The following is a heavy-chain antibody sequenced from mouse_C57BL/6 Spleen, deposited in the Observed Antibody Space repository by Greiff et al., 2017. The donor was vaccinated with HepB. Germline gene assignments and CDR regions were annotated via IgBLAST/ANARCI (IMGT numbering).Heavy chain of an antibody. V-gene: IGHV1-69*01. CDR2: IDPSDSYT. CDR1: GYTFPSYW. Sequence: QVQLKESGAELVMPGASVKLSCKASGYTFPSYWMHWVKQRPGQGLEWIGEIDPSDSYTNYNQKFKGKSTLTVDKSSSTAYMQLSSLTSEDSAVYYCARAYYYGSSLYAMDYWGQGTSVTVSS. D-gene: IGHD1-1*01. CDR3: ARAYYYGSSLYAMDY. J-gene: IGHJ4*01.